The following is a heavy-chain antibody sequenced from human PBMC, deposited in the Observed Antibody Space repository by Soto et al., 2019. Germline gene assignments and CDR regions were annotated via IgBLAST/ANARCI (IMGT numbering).Heavy chain of an antibody. CDR2: IYYSGST. J-gene: IGHJ5*01. Sequence: SETLSLTCTVSGGSVSSSGNYWGWIRQPPGKGLEWIGSIYYSGSTYYNPSLKSRVTTSVDTSKNQFSLKLSSVTAADTAVYYCARPYGANIYSRGQRTAVPVSS. V-gene: IGHV4-39*01. D-gene: IGHD2-8*01. CDR1: GGSVSSSGNY. CDR3: ARPYGANIYS.